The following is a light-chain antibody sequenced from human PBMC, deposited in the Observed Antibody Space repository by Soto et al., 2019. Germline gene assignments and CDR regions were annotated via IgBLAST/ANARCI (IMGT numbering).Light chain of an antibody. CDR3: QSYDSDTVI. V-gene: IGLV6-57*01. Sequence: NFMLTQPHSVSESPGKTVTISCTRSSGNIASNYVQWYQQRPGSSPSIVIYEDDQRPSGVPDRFSGSIDSSSSSASLTISGLKTEDEADYYCQSYDSDTVIFGGGSKLTVL. CDR2: EDD. J-gene: IGLJ2*01. CDR1: SGNIASNY.